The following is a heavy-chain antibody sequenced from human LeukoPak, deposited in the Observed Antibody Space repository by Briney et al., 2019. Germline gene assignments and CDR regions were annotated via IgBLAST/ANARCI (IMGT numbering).Heavy chain of an antibody. J-gene: IGHJ3*02. V-gene: IGHV4-4*07. CDR2: IYTSGST. CDR3: ARDGYCSGGSCYSGYAFDI. D-gene: IGHD2-15*01. Sequence: SETLSLTCTVSGGSISGYYWSWIRQPAGKGLEWIGRIYTSGSTNYNPSLKSRVTMSVDTSKNQFSLKLSSVTAADTAVYYCARDGYCSGGSCYSGYAFDIWGQGTMVTVSS. CDR1: GGSISGYY.